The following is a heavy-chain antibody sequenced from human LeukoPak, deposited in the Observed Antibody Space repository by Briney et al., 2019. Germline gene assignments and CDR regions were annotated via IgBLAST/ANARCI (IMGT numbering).Heavy chain of an antibody. CDR2: INGDGSST. CDR1: GLTFTTYW. J-gene: IGHJ4*02. Sequence: GGSLRLSCAASGLTFTTYWMHWVRQAPGKGLVWISRINGDGSSTNYADSVKGRFTISRDNTKNTLFLQMNSLRAEGTAVYYCARGGSNYGDFYYWGQGTLVTVSS. CDR3: ARGGSNYGDFYY. V-gene: IGHV3-74*01. D-gene: IGHD4-11*01.